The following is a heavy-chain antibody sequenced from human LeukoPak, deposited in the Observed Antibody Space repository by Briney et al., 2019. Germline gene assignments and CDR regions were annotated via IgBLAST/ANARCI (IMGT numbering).Heavy chain of an antibody. D-gene: IGHD2/OR15-2a*01. CDR1: GGSISRSSYY. CDR3: ARDGHFHYYYMDV. J-gene: IGHJ6*03. V-gene: IGHV4-39*07. Sequence: SETLSLTCTVSGGSISRSSYYWGWIRQPPGKGLEWIGSIYYSGSTYYNPSLKSRVTISVDTPKNQFSLKLSSVTAADTAVYYCARDGHFHYYYMDVWGKGTTVTVSS. CDR2: IYYSGST.